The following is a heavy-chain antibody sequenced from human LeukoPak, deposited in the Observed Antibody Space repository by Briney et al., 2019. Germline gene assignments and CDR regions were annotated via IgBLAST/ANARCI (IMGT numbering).Heavy chain of an antibody. Sequence: PGGSLRLSCAASGFTFSSYAMHWVRQAPGKGLEWVAVISYDGSNKYYADSVKGRFTISRDNSKNTVYLQMNSLRAEDTCVYYGARPAGYYLYYFDYWGQGTLVTVSS. CDR2: ISYDGSNK. CDR3: ARPAGYYLYYFDY. D-gene: IGHD3-22*01. V-gene: IGHV3-30*04. J-gene: IGHJ4*02. CDR1: GFTFSSYA.